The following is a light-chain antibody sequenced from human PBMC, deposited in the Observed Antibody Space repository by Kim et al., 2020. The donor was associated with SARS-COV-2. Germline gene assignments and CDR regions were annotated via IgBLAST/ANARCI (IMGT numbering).Light chain of an antibody. CDR3: QQYDNWPPWT. Sequence: EIGMTQSPATLSVSPGERATLSCRASQNINSNLAWYQQKPGQAPRLLIYDSSTRATNIPARFSGSGSGTEFTLTISSLRSEDFAIYYCQQYDNWPPWTFGQGTKVDIK. V-gene: IGKV3-15*01. J-gene: IGKJ1*01. CDR1: QNINSN. CDR2: DSS.